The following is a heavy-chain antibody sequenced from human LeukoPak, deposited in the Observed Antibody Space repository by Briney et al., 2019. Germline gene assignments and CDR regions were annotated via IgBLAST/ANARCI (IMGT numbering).Heavy chain of an antibody. CDR3: ARLYCSSTNCYSYFQH. J-gene: IGHJ1*01. Sequence: GGSLRLSCAASGFTFSSYEMNWVRQAPGKGLEWVSYISSSGSTISYADSVKGRFTISRDNAKNSLYLQMNSLRAENTAVYYCARLYCSSTNCYSYFQHWGQGTVVTVSS. D-gene: IGHD2-2*01. CDR2: ISSSGSTI. V-gene: IGHV3-48*03. CDR1: GFTFSSYE.